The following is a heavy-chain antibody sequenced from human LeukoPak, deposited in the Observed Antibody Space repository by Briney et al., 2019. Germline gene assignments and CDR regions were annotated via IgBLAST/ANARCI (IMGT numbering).Heavy chain of an antibody. CDR3: ARVGRVSIYPSYMDV. Sequence: GGSLRLSCEASGFTFSTFPMHWVRQTPDKRLEWVAVISDDGRDTYYADSAKGRFTISGDNSKNTLYLQMNSLSPEDTAVVYCARVGRVSIYPSYMDVWGKGTTVTVSS. D-gene: IGHD6-6*01. V-gene: IGHV3-30*04. CDR1: GFTFSTFP. J-gene: IGHJ6*03. CDR2: ISDDGRDT.